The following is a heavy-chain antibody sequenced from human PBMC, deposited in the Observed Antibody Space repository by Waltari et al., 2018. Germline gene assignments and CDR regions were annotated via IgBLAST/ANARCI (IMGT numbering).Heavy chain of an antibody. CDR2: RNPNSGNT. CDR3: ARGDHPGGWSYYYMDV. D-gene: IGHD5-12*01. Sequence: QVQLVQSGAEVKKPGASVKVSCRASGYTFTSYDINWVRQATGQGLEWMGWRNPNSGNTGYAQKFQGRVTMTRNTSISTAYMELSSLRSEDTAVYYCARGDHPGGWSYYYMDVWGKGTTVTVSS. J-gene: IGHJ6*03. V-gene: IGHV1-8*01. CDR1: GYTFTSYD.